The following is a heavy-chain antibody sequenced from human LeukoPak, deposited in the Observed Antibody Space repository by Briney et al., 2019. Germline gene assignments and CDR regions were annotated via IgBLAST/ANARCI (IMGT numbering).Heavy chain of an antibody. D-gene: IGHD3-22*01. CDR3: AGGTVYDSSGYYLGYNWFDP. CDR2: INHSGST. Sequence: PSETLSLTCAVYGGSFSGYYWTWIRQPPGKGLEWIGEINHSGSTNYNPSLKSRVTISVDTSKNQFSLKLSSVTAADTAVYYCAGGTVYDSSGYYLGYNWFDPWGQGTLVTVSS. J-gene: IGHJ5*02. CDR1: GGSFSGYY. V-gene: IGHV4-34*01.